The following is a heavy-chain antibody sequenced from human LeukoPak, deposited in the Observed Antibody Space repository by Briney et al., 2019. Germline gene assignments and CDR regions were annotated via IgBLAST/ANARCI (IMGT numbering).Heavy chain of an antibody. Sequence: LTGGSLRLSCAASGFTFSSYGMHWVRQAPGKGLEWVAVISYDGSNKYYADSVKGRFTISRDNSKNTLYLQMNSLRAEDTAVYYCAKDQLPSGGHWQQQPGDYYYGMDVWGQGTTVTVSS. CDR2: ISYDGSNK. CDR3: AKDQLPSGGHWQQQPGDYYYGMDV. J-gene: IGHJ6*02. D-gene: IGHD6-13*01. V-gene: IGHV3-30*18. CDR1: GFTFSSYG.